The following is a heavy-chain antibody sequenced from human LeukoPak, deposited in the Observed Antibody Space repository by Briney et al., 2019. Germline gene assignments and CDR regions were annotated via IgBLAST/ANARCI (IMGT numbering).Heavy chain of an antibody. CDR2: INAGNGNT. D-gene: IGHD6-19*01. Sequence: ASVKVSCKASGYTFTCYAMHWVRQAPGQRLEWMGWINAGNGNTKYSQKFQGRVTITRDTSASTAYMELSSLRSEDTAVYYCARADSGWYFILDYWGQGTLVTVSS. CDR3: ARADSGWYFILDY. CDR1: GYTFTCYA. J-gene: IGHJ4*02. V-gene: IGHV1-3*01.